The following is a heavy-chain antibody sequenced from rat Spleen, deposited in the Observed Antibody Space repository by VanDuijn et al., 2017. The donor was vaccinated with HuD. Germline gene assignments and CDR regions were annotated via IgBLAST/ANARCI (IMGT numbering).Heavy chain of an antibody. Sequence: QVQLKESGPGLVQPSQTLSLTCTVSGFSLSSYGVIWVRQPPGKGLEWMGVIWGNGGTDYNSALKSRLTISRDTSKSQVFLKMNSLQPEDTGAYYCARHTYGGFEAFDYWGQGVMVTVSS. CDR3: ARHTYGGFEAFDY. V-gene: IGHV2-13*01. CDR1: GFSLSSYG. J-gene: IGHJ2*01. D-gene: IGHD1-11*01. CDR2: IWGNGGT.